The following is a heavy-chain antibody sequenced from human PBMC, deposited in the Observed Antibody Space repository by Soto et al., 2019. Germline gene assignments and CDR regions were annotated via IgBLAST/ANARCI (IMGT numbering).Heavy chain of an antibody. CDR1: GFTFSSYW. D-gene: IGHD2-2*01. V-gene: IGHV3-7*05. CDR2: IKQDGSEK. Sequence: GGSLRLSCAASGFTFSSYWMSWVRQAPGKGLEWVANIKQDGSEKYYVDSVKGRFTISRDNAKNSLYLQMNSLRAEDTAVYYCARDGGDQLLWSRPYYGMDVWGQGTTVTVSS. CDR3: ARDGGDQLLWSRPYYGMDV. J-gene: IGHJ6*02.